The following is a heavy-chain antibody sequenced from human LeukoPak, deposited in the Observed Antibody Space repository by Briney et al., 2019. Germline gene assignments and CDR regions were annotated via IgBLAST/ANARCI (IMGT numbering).Heavy chain of an antibody. CDR3: ARYPVVVPAATYVGPYYYYMDV. D-gene: IGHD2-2*01. J-gene: IGHJ6*03. CDR1: GGTFSSYA. V-gene: IGHV1-69*13. CDR2: IIPIFGTA. Sequence: SVKVSCKASGGTFSSYAISWVRQAPGQGLEWMGGIIPIFGTANYAQKFQGRVTITADESTSTAYMELSSLRSEDTAVYYCARYPVVVPAATYVGPYYYYMDVWGQGTLVTVSS.